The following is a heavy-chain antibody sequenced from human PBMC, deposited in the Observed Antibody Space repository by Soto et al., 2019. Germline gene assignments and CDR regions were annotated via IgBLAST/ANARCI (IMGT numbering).Heavy chain of an antibody. V-gene: IGHV4-59*01. J-gene: IGHJ4*02. CDR1: GDSISTYY. D-gene: IGHD1-1*01. CDR3: ARLQLVQKVIDY. Sequence: PSEILSLTCTVSGDSISTYYWSWIRQPPGKGLQWIGYIFYSGGTAYNHSLKSRVTISLDMSKKQISLKLSSVTTADTATYFCARLQLVQKVIDYWGQGTLVTVSS. CDR2: IFYSGGT.